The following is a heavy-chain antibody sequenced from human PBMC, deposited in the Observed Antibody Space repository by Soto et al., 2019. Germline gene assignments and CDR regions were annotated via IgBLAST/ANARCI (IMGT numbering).Heavy chain of an antibody. CDR3: AKELPMIPLSY. CDR1: GYTFTDYY. CDR2: INPNSGGT. J-gene: IGHJ4*02. Sequence: ASVKVSCKASGYTFTDYYMHWVRQAPGQGLEWMGWINPNSGGTNYAQKFQGRVTMTRDTSISTAYMELSSLRSEDTAVYYCAKELPMIPLSYWGQGTLVTVSS. V-gene: IGHV1-2*02. D-gene: IGHD3-22*01.